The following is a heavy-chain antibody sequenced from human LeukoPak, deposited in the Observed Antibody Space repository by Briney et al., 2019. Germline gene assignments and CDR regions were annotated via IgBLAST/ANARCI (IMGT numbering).Heavy chain of an antibody. J-gene: IGHJ4*02. D-gene: IGHD6-19*01. V-gene: IGHV3-30*02. CDR1: GFTFSSYG. Sequence: GGSLRLSCAASGFTFSSYGMHWVRQTPGKELEWVAFIRYDGSNKYYADSVKGRFTISRDDSKNTLYLQMNSLESEDTAVYYCAKDRWGAVASFDYWGQGTLVTVSS. CDR3: AKDRWGAVASFDY. CDR2: IRYDGSNK.